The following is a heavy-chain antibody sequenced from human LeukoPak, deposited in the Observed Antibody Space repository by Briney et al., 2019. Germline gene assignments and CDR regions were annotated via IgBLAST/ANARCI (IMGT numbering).Heavy chain of an antibody. D-gene: IGHD1-26*01. V-gene: IGHV5-51*01. CDR1: GYSFTSYW. Sequence: GESLKISCKGSGYSFTSYWIGWVRQMPGKGLEWMGIIYPGDSDTRYSPSFQGQVTISADKSISTAYLQWSSLKASDTAMYYCARHALVEGATTDPFDYWGQGTLVTVSS. CDR3: ARHALVEGATTDPFDY. J-gene: IGHJ4*02. CDR2: IYPGDSDT.